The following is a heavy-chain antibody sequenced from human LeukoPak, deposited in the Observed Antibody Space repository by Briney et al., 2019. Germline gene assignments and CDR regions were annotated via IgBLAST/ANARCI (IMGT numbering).Heavy chain of an antibody. CDR1: GVSISSSNSY. CDR2: IYYSGST. V-gene: IGHV4-39*01. CDR3: ARASSGSGSYYDYSYYMDV. D-gene: IGHD3-10*01. Sequence: PSETLSLTCTVSGVSISSSNSYWGWIRQPPRKGLEWIGSIYYSGSTYYNPSLKSRVTISVDTSKNQFSLKLSSVTAADTAVYYCARASSGSGSYYDYSYYMDVWGKGTTVTISS. J-gene: IGHJ6*03.